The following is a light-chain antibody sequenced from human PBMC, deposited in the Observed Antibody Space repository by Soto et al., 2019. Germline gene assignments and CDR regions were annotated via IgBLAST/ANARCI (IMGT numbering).Light chain of an antibody. CDR3: SSYTSSSSYV. Sequence: QSVLTQPASVSGSPGQSIAISCTGTSSDVGGYKHVSWYQQYPGKAPKLMIYDVSNRPSGVSDRFSGSKSGNTASLTISGLQSEDEADYYCSSYTSSSSYVFGTGTKLTVL. V-gene: IGLV2-14*01. CDR2: DVS. J-gene: IGLJ1*01. CDR1: SSDVGGYKH.